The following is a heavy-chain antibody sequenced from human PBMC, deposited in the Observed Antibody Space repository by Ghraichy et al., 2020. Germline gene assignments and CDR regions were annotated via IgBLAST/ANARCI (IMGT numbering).Heavy chain of an antibody. V-gene: IGHV3-23*01. CDR2: ISGSGGST. CDR3: AKGKTVTTPFDY. J-gene: IGHJ4*02. Sequence: LSLTCAASGFTFSSYAMSWVRQAPGKGLEWVSAISGSGGSTYYADSVKGRFTISRDNSKNTLYLQMNSLRAEDTAVYYCAKGKTVTTPFDYWGQGTLVTVSS. D-gene: IGHD4-17*01. CDR1: GFTFSSYA.